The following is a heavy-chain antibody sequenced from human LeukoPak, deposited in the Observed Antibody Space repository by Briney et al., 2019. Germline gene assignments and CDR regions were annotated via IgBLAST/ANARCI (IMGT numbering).Heavy chain of an antibody. CDR3: AREAGSSGYYHFDY. V-gene: IGHV1-46*01. Sequence: GASVKVSCKASGYTFTRYHMYWVRQAPGQGLEWMGIINPSGGSTSYAQKFQGRVTMTRDTSTSTVYMELSSPRSEDTAVYYCAREAGSSGYYHFDYWGQGTLVTVSS. CDR1: GYTFTRYH. D-gene: IGHD3-22*01. J-gene: IGHJ4*02. CDR2: INPSGGST.